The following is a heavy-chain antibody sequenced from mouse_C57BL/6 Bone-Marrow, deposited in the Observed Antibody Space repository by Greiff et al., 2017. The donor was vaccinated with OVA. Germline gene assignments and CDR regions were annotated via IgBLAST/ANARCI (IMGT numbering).Heavy chain of an antibody. Sequence: EVQVEESGGGLVQPGASLKLSCESNDYDFPSHDMSWVRKTPETRLELVAAINRDGGSTYYPDTMERRFIFSRDKTKKTLYLQMSRLRCEDTAVYYWAKHPVAYWGQGTLVTVSA. J-gene: IGHJ3*01. V-gene: IGHV5-2*01. CDR2: INRDGGST. CDR1: DYDFPSHD. CDR3: AKHPVAY.